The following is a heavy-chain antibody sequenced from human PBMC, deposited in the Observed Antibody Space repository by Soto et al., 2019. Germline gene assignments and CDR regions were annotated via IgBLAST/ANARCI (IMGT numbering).Heavy chain of an antibody. D-gene: IGHD5-18*01. CDR2: IWYDGSNK. J-gene: IGHJ6*02. V-gene: IGHV3-33*01. CDR1: VFTFSSSR. Sequence: GGSLRPSSEASVFTFSSSRMPWVRHSPGKGLEWVAVIWYDGSNKYYADSVKGRFTISRDNSKNTLYLQMNSLRAADTAVYYCARAQGSGYSYFHYYGMDVWGQGTTVTVSS. CDR3: ARAQGSGYSYFHYYGMDV.